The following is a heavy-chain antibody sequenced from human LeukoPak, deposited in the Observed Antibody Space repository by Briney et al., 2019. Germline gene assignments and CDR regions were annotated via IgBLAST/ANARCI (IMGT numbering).Heavy chain of an antibody. D-gene: IGHD2-15*01. V-gene: IGHV4-4*07. J-gene: IGHJ3*02. CDR3: ARGRYCSADICTGGDAFDI. Sequence: PSETLSLTCTVSGGSINNYYWSWIRQPAGKGLEWIGRIYTRGSTNYNPSLKSRVTMSVDTSKNQFSLKLSSVTAADTAVYYCARGRYCSADICTGGDAFDIWGQGTMVSVSS. CDR1: GGSINNYY. CDR2: IYTRGST.